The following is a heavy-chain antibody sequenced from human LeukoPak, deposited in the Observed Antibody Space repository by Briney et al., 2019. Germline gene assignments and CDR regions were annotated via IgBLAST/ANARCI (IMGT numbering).Heavy chain of an antibody. D-gene: IGHD2-2*01. V-gene: IGHV3-30*18. CDR2: ISYDGNNK. J-gene: IGHJ4*02. CDR1: GFTFGSYD. Sequence: GRSLRLSCAASGFTFGSYDMHWVRQAPGKGLEWVAFISYDGNNKYYTDSVKGRFTISRDNSKNTLYLQMNSLSAEDTAVYYCAKDLESYCGSTSCAYFDYWGQGTLVTVSS. CDR3: AKDLESYCGSTSCAYFDY.